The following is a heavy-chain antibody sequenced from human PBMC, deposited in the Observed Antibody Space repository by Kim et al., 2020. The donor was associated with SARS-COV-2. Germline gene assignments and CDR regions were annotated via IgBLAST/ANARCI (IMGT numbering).Heavy chain of an antibody. J-gene: IGHJ4*02. V-gene: IGHV3-30*07. CDR3: AGGSGAVIVGDY. Sequence: YVDPVKDRITISRETSKHTLYVQMNSLRAEDTAVYYCAGGSGAVIVGDYWGQGTLVTVSS. D-gene: IGHD3-16*02.